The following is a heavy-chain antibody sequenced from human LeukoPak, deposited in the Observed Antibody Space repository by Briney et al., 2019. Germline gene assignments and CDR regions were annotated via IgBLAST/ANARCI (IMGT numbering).Heavy chain of an antibody. D-gene: IGHD3-22*01. CDR2: FNSGGSRT. CDR3: ARAYYYDSSGYPAGDDY. CDR1: GFTFSTYW. J-gene: IGHJ4*02. Sequence: GGSLRLSCAASGFTFSTYWMNWVRQAPGKGLVWVSRFNSGGSRTSYADSVKGRFTISRDNAQNTLHLQMNSLRAEDTAVYFCARAYYYDSSGYPAGDDYWGQGTLVTVSS. V-gene: IGHV3-74*01.